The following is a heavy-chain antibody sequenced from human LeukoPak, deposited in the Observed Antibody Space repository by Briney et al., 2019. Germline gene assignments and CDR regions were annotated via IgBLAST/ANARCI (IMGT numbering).Heavy chain of an antibody. V-gene: IGHV1-2*02. CDR1: GYTFTGYY. CDR2: IKPKSGGT. Sequence: SSVKVSSKASGYTFTGYYMHWVRQAPGQGLEWMAWIKPKSGGTNYAQQFQGRVTMTRDTPISTAYMELSRLRSDDTAVYYCARVGYCSSTSCSGDYWGQGTLVTVSS. CDR3: ARVGYCSSTSCSGDY. D-gene: IGHD2-2*01. J-gene: IGHJ4*02.